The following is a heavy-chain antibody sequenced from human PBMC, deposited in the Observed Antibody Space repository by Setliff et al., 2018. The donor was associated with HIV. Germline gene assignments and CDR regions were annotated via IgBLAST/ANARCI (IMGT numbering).Heavy chain of an antibody. Sequence: ASVKVSCKASGHTLTNVDIHWLRRATGQGLEWMGGMNPNTGVSGYALKFQARVPMTRDTSISTAYMELSSLTSEETAGYYCARGKGVGGVVITGGLDVWGKGTTVTVSS. CDR1: GHTLTNVD. V-gene: IGHV1-8*01. D-gene: IGHD3-10*01. J-gene: IGHJ6*04. CDR3: ARGKGVGGVVITGGLDV. CDR2: MNPNTGVS.